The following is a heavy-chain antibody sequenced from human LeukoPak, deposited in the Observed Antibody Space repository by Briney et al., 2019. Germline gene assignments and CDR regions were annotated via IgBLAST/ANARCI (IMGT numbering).Heavy chain of an antibody. D-gene: IGHD6-19*01. CDR3: ARTVPGYPDDYFDY. J-gene: IGHJ4*02. Sequence: PGESLRLSCAASGFTFSRHWMSWVRQAPGKGLERVANMNQDGSAIYSVDSVKGRFTISRDNDKNSLYLQMNGLTVADTAVYYCARTVPGYPDDYFDYWGQGTLVTVSS. CDR1: GFTFSRHW. V-gene: IGHV3-7*01. CDR2: MNQDGSAI.